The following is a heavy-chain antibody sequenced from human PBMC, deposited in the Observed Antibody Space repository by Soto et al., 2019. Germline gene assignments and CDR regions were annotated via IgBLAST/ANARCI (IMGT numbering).Heavy chain of an antibody. CDR2: INPNSGGT. V-gene: IGHV1-2*04. CDR3: ARGGYSGYDFDY. J-gene: IGHJ4*02. D-gene: IGHD5-12*01. CDR1: GYTFTGYY. Sequence: ASVKVSCKASGYTFTGYYMHWVRQAPGQGLEWMGWINPNSGGTNYAQNFQGWVTMTRDTSITTACMELSRLRSDDTAVYYCARGGYSGYDFDYWGQGTLVTVSS.